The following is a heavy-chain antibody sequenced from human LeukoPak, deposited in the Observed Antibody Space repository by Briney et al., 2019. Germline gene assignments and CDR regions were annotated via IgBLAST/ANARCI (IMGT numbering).Heavy chain of an antibody. Sequence: PGGSLRLSCAASGFTFSTYAMSWVRQVPGKGLVWVSRVNSDGSSTTYADSVRGRFTITRDNAKNTLYLQMNSLRVEDTAVYYCAREPQAEYYFDYWGQGTLVTVSS. V-gene: IGHV3-74*01. CDR2: VNSDGSST. D-gene: IGHD1-14*01. CDR3: AREPQAEYYFDY. J-gene: IGHJ4*02. CDR1: GFTFSTYA.